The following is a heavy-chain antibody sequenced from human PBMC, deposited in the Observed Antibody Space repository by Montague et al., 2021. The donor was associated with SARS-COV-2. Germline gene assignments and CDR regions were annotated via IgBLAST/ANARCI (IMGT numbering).Heavy chain of an antibody. CDR1: GGSFSGYC. CDR3: ARGSTGTHY. V-gene: IGHV4-34*01. Sequence: SETLSLTCAVYGGSFSGYCWSWIRQPPGKGLEWMGEINHSGSTNNNQSLKSRVTISVDTSKNQFSLKLSSVTAADTAVYYCARGSTGTHYWGQGTLVTVSS. D-gene: IGHD3-10*01. CDR2: INHSGST. J-gene: IGHJ4*02.